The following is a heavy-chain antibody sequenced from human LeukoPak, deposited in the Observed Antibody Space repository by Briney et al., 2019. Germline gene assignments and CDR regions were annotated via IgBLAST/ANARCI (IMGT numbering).Heavy chain of an antibody. Sequence: GGSLRLSCAASGFTVSGTHMSWVRQAPGKGLEWVSAMYTGGTTYYADSLKGRFTISRDNSKNTLYLHMNSLRAEDTAVYYCAKDEVTSGGGLASWGQGTLVTVSS. D-gene: IGHD2-21*02. J-gene: IGHJ4*02. CDR3: AKDEVTSGGGLAS. CDR1: GFTVSGTH. CDR2: MYTGGTT. V-gene: IGHV3-53*01.